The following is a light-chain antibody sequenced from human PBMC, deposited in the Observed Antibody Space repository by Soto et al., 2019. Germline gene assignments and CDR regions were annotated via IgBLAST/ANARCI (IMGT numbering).Light chain of an antibody. CDR1: QSINTY. Sequence: DIQMTQSPPSLSASVGDRVTITCRASQSINTYLNWYQQKPGKAPEFLIYAASSLQSGVPSRFSGSGSGTDFTLTISSLQPEDFATYYCQQSFRIPLTFGGGTKVEIK. J-gene: IGKJ4*01. CDR2: AAS. V-gene: IGKV1-39*01. CDR3: QQSFRIPLT.